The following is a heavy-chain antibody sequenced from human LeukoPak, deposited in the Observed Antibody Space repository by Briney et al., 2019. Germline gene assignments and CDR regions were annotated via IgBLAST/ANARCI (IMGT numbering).Heavy chain of an antibody. J-gene: IGHJ4*02. Sequence: ASVKVSCKASGYTFTSYYMHWVRQAPGQGLEWMGIINPSGGSTSYAQKFQGRVTMTRDTSTGTVYMELSSLRSEDTAVYYCARDEVRGYSGYDLVYWGQGTLVTVSS. CDR1: GYTFTSYY. CDR3: ARDEVRGYSGYDLVY. CDR2: INPSGGST. D-gene: IGHD5-12*01. V-gene: IGHV1-46*01.